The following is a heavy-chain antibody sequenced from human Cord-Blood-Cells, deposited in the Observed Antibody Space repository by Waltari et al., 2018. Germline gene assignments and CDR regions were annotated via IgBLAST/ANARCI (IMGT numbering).Heavy chain of an antibody. J-gene: IGHJ4*02. CDR2: IYYSGST. V-gene: IGHV4-30-4*08. D-gene: IGHD6-13*01. CDR3: ARGNGYSSSWFDY. CDR1: GGSITRGDYY. Sequence: QVQLQESGPGLVKPSQTLSLTCTVSGGSITRGDYYWRWIPQPPGKGLEWIGYIYYSGSTYYNPSLKSRVTISVDTSKNQFSLKLSSVTAADTAVYYCARGNGYSSSWFDYWGQGTLVTVSS.